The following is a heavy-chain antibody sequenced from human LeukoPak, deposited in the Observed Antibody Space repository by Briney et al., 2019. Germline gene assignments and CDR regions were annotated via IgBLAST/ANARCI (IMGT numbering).Heavy chain of an antibody. CDR3: ALGGWYFDSRRDFLDY. V-gene: IGHV3-7*01. CDR2: IKEDGSEE. CDR1: GFTFSSYW. D-gene: IGHD6-19*01. Sequence: QTGGSLRLSCAASGFTFSSYWMSWVRQAPGKGLEWVANIKEDGSEEDYVDSVKGRFTISRDNAKNSMFLQLNSLTPEDTAVYYCALGGWYFDSRRDFLDYWGRGTLVTVSS. J-gene: IGHJ4*02.